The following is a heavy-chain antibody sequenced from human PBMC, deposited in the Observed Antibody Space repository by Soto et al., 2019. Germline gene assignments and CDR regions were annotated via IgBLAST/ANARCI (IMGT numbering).Heavy chain of an antibody. Sequence: EVQLLESGGGLVQPGGSLRLSCAASGFTFSSYAMSWVRQDPGKGLEWVSAISGSGGSTYYADSVKGRFTIFRDNSKNTLYLQMNSLRAEDTAVHYCAKVMAGFYDYGPIDYWGQGTLVTVSS. CDR3: AKVMAGFYDYGPIDY. V-gene: IGHV3-23*01. CDR1: GFTFSSYA. J-gene: IGHJ4*02. D-gene: IGHD3-10*01. CDR2: ISGSGGST.